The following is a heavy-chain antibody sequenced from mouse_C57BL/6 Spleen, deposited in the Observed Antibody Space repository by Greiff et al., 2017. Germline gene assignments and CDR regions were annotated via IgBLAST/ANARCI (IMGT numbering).Heavy chain of an antibody. CDR1: GFNIKDDY. CDR3: TFYYGYDRGAMDY. CDR2: IDPENGDT. D-gene: IGHD2-2*01. J-gene: IGHJ4*01. V-gene: IGHV14-4*01. Sequence: VQLQQSGAELVRPGASVKLSCTASGFNIKDDYMHWVKQRPEQGLEWIGWIDPENGDTEYASKFQGKATITADTSSNTAYLQLSSLTSEDTAVYYCTFYYGYDRGAMDYWGQGTSVTVSS.